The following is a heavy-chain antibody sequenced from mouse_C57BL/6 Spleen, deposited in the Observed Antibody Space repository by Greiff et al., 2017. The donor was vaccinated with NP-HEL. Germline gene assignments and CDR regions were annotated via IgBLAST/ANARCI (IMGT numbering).Heavy chain of an antibody. CDR1: GYTFTSYG. CDR2: IYPRSGNT. Sequence: QVQLQQSGAELARPGASVKLSCKASGYTFTSYGISWVKQRTGQGLEWIGEIYPRSGNTYYNEKFKGKATLTADKSSSTAYIELRSLTSEDSAVYFCARRGGDASWFAYWGQGTLVTVSA. CDR3: ARRGGDASWFAY. V-gene: IGHV1-81*01. J-gene: IGHJ3*01. D-gene: IGHD3-3*01.